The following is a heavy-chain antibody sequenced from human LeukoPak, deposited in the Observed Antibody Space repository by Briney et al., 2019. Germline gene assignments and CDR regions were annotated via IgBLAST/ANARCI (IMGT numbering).Heavy chain of an antibody. CDR2: ISAYNGNT. J-gene: IGHJ3*02. D-gene: IGHD3-9*01. CDR1: GYTFTGYY. V-gene: IGHV1-18*04. Sequence: ASVKVSCKASGYTFTGYYMHWVRQAPGQGLEWMGWISAYNGNTNYAQKLQGRVTMTTDTSTSTAYMELRSLRSDDTAVYYCARAPGPILTGYFNAFDIWGQGTMVTVSS. CDR3: ARAPGPILTGYFNAFDI.